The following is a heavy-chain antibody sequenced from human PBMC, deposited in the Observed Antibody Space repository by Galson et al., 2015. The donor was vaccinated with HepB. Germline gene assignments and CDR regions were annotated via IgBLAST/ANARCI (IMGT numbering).Heavy chain of an antibody. D-gene: IGHD3-10*01. CDR3: AKDGRHYYGSGTLGRPDY. J-gene: IGHJ4*02. V-gene: IGHV3-23*01. Sequence: SLRLSCAASGFTFSSYAMSWVRQAPGKGLEWVSAISGSGGSTYYADSVKGRFTISRDNSKNTLYLQMNSLRAEDTAVYYCAKDGRHYYGSGTLGRPDYWGQGTLVTVSS. CDR2: ISGSGGST. CDR1: GFTFSSYA.